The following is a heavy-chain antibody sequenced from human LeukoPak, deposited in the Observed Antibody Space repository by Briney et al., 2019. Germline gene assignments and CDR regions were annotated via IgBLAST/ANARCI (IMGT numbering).Heavy chain of an antibody. CDR1: GGSFSGYY. CDR2: VNSRGSA. CDR3: ARDAFCLNGVCYSGRYDY. J-gene: IGHJ4*02. D-gene: IGHD2-21*02. V-gene: IGHV4-34*01. Sequence: NSSETLSLTCAAHGGSFSGYYWTWIRQSPGKGMKWIGEVNSRGSANYNPSLTSRVTISVDTSKNQFSLRLTSVTAADAGVYYCARDAFCLNGVCYSGRYDYWGQGILVSVSS.